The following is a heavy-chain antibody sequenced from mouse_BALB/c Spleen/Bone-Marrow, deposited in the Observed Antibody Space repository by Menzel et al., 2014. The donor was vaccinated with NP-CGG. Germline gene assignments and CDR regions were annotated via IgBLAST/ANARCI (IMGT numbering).Heavy chain of an antibody. V-gene: IGHV5-6-3*01. D-gene: IGHD2-1*01. Sequence: EVKLVESGGGLVQPGGSLKLSCAASGFTFSSYGMSWVRQTPDKRLELVASINSNGGSTYYPDSVKGRFTISRDNAKNTLFLQMSSLKSEDTAMYYCARGSYGNYVDYFDYWGQGTTLTVSS. CDR1: GFTFSSYG. CDR3: ARGSYGNYVDYFDY. CDR2: INSNGGST. J-gene: IGHJ2*01.